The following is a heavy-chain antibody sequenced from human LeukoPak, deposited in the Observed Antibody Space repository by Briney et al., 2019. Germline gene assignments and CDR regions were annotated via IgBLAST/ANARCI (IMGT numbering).Heavy chain of an antibody. V-gene: IGHV3-7*01. D-gene: IGHD1-26*01. J-gene: IGHJ3*02. Sequence: GGSLRLSCVASGFTFSSYAMHWVRQAPGQGLEWVANIKQDGSEKYYVDSVKGRFTISRDNAKNSLYLQMNSLRAEDTAVYYCARAGGTYYGIAFDIWGQGTMVTVSS. CDR1: GFTFSSYA. CDR2: IKQDGSEK. CDR3: ARAGGTYYGIAFDI.